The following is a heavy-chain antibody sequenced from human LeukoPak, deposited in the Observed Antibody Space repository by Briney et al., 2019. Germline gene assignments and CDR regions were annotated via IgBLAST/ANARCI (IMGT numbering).Heavy chain of an antibody. CDR2: INPNSGGT. J-gene: IGHJ3*02. Sequence: GASVKVSCKASGYTFTGYYMHWVRQAPGQGLEWMGWINPNSGGTNYAQKFQGRVTMTRNTSISTAYMELSSLRSEDTAVYYCAINYYGSGSYYWDAFDIWGQGTMVTVSS. CDR1: GYTFTGYY. D-gene: IGHD3-10*01. V-gene: IGHV1-2*02. CDR3: AINYYGSGSYYWDAFDI.